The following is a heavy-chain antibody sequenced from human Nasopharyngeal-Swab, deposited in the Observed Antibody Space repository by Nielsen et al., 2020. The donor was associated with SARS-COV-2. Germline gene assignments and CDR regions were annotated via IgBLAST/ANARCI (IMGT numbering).Heavy chain of an antibody. CDR2: IYPGDSDT. CDR3: ASLGYCSGGSCYSDY. J-gene: IGHJ4*02. Sequence: VRQMPGKGLEWMGIIYPGDSDTRHSPSFQGQVTISADKSISTAYLQWSSLKASDTAMYYCASLGYCSGGSCYSDYWGQGTLVTVSS. V-gene: IGHV5-51*01. D-gene: IGHD2-15*01.